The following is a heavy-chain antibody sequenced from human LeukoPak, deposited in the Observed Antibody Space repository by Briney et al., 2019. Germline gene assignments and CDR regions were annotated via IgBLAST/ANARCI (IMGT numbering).Heavy chain of an antibody. D-gene: IGHD6-25*01. V-gene: IGHV4-4*07. CDR2: IYTSGST. CDR3: AKDVSSGWYYYYYMLV. Sequence: SETLSLTCTVSGGSISSYYWSWIRQPAGKGLEWIGRIYTSGSTNYNPSLKSRVTMSVDTSKNQFSLKLSSVTAADTAVYYCAKDVSSGWYYYYYMLVWGKGTTVTVSS. J-gene: IGHJ6*03. CDR1: GGSISSYY.